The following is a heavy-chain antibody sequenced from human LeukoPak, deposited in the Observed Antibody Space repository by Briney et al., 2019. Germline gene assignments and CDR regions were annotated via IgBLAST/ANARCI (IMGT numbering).Heavy chain of an antibody. D-gene: IGHD6-19*01. CDR2: LYSGGST. V-gene: IGHV3-23*03. J-gene: IGHJ4*02. CDR1: GFTFRRYW. Sequence: GGSLRLSCAASGFTFRRYWMSWVRQAPGKGLEWVSVLYSGGSTYCADSVKGRFTISRDNSKSTLYLQMNSLRAEDTAVYYCAKELAVAGYFDYWGQGTLVTVSS. CDR3: AKELAVAGYFDY.